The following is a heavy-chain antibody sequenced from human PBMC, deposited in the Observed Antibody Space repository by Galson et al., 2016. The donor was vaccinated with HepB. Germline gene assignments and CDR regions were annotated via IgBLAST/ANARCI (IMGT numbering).Heavy chain of an antibody. CDR2: IFHSRST. CDR1: GGSISSYY. CDR3: ARGLGATGSYY. D-gene: IGHD1-26*01. V-gene: IGHV4-4*08. Sequence: ETLSLTCAVSGGSISSYYWSLIRQPPGKGLEWIGYIFHSRSTKYNPSLKSRVSMSVDTSKNQFSLNLTSVTAADTAFYYCARGLGATGSYYWGQGSLVTVS. J-gene: IGHJ4*02.